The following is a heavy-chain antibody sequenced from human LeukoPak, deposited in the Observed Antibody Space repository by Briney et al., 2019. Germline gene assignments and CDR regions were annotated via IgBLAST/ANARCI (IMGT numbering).Heavy chain of an antibody. V-gene: IGHV3-30*19. Sequence: GGSLRLSCAASGFIFSHYGMHWVRQAPGKGLEWVAVISYDGSNKYYADSVKGRFTISRDNSKNTLYLQMNSLRAEDTAVYYCARGPIWGWPRYFDYWGQGTLVTVSS. CDR2: ISYDGSNK. CDR3: ARGPIWGWPRYFDY. CDR1: GFIFSHYG. J-gene: IGHJ4*02. D-gene: IGHD4/OR15-4a*01.